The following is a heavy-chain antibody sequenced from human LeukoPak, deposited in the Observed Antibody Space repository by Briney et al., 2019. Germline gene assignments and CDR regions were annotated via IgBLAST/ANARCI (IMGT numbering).Heavy chain of an antibody. J-gene: IGHJ4*02. CDR1: GYTFTSYY. Sequence: ASVKVSCKASGYTFTSYYMHWVRQAPGQGLEWMGIINPSGGSTSYAQKFQGRVTMTRDTSTSTVYMELSSLRSEATAVYYCARPSDSSGYYTALDYWGQGTLVTVSS. CDR2: INPSGGST. V-gene: IGHV1-46*01. D-gene: IGHD3-22*01. CDR3: ARPSDSSGYYTALDY.